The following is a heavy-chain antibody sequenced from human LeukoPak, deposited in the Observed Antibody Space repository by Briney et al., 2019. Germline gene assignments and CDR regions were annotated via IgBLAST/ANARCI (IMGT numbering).Heavy chain of an antibody. J-gene: IGHJ3*02. Sequence: GGSLRLSCAASGFTFSSYGMHWVRQAPGKGLEWVAVIWYDGSNKYYADSVKGRFTISRDNSKNTLYLQMNSLRAEDTAVYYCARDLRITMFPAAFDIWGQGTMVTVSS. CDR1: GFTFSSYG. CDR2: IWYDGSNK. V-gene: IGHV3-33*01. CDR3: ARDLRITMFPAAFDI. D-gene: IGHD3-10*02.